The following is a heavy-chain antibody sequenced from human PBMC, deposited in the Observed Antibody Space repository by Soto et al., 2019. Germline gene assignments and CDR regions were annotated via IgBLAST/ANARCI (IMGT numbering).Heavy chain of an antibody. V-gene: IGHV3-21*01. CDR2: ISSSSSYI. CDR3: ARDRSGYDYDYYYGMDV. Sequence: GGSLRLSCAASGFTFSSYSMNWVRQAPGKGLEWVSSISSSSSYIYYADSVKGRFTISRDNAKNSLYLQMNSLRAEDTAVYYCARDRSGYDYDYYYGMDVWGQGTTVTVSS. CDR1: GFTFSSYS. J-gene: IGHJ6*02. D-gene: IGHD5-12*01.